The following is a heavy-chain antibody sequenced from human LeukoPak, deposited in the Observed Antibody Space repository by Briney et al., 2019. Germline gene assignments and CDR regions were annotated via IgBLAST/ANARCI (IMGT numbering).Heavy chain of an antibody. CDR3: AKERTQTTSFDY. D-gene: IGHD2/OR15-2a*01. J-gene: IGHJ4*02. V-gene: IGHV3-23*01. CDR2: ISGSGGST. CDR1: GFTFSTYP. Sequence: GGSLRLSCAASGFTFSTYPMSWVRQAPGKGLEWVSTISGSGGSTYYADSVKGRFTISRDNSKHTLYLQMNSLRAEDTTVYYCAKERTQTTSFDYWGQGTLVTVSS.